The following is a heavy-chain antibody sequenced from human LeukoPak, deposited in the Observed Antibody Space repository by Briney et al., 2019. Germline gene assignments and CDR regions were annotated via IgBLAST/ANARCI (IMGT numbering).Heavy chain of an antibody. CDR1: GGSISSYY. CDR2: IYTSGST. Sequence: SETLSLTCTVSGGSISSYYWSWIRQPAGKGLEWIGRIYTSGSTNYNPSLKSRVTMSVDTSKNQFSLKLSSVTAADTAVYYCARVRGKNYYDSSGYYPNWFDPWGQGTLVTVSS. CDR3: ARVRGKNYYDSSGYYPNWFDP. J-gene: IGHJ5*02. D-gene: IGHD3-22*01. V-gene: IGHV4-4*07.